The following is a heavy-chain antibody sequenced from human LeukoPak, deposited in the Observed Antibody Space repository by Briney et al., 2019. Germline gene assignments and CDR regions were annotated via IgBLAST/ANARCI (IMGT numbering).Heavy chain of an antibody. CDR1: GFTFSDYS. Sequence: GGPLRLSCAASGFTFSDYSMNWVRQAPGKGLEWVSYISTTSSSTIYYADSVKGRFTISRDNAKNSLYLQMNSLRAEDTAVYYCARDRGSSGYHFDYWGQGTLVTVSS. D-gene: IGHD3-22*01. CDR3: ARDRGSSGYHFDY. CDR2: ISTTSSSTI. J-gene: IGHJ4*02. V-gene: IGHV3-48*01.